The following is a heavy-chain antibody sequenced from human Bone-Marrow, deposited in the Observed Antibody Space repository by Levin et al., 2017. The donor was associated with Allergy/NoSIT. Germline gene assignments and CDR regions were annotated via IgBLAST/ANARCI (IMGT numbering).Heavy chain of an antibody. Sequence: PGGSLRLSCTASGFTFGDYAMSWFRQAPGKGLEWVGFIRSKAYGGTTEYAASVKGRFTISRDDSKSIAYLQMNSLKTEDTAVYYCTREYYYGSGSLYYFDYWGQGTLVTVSS. D-gene: IGHD3-10*01. CDR1: GFTFGDYA. J-gene: IGHJ4*02. V-gene: IGHV3-49*03. CDR3: TREYYYGSGSLYYFDY. CDR2: IRSKAYGGTT.